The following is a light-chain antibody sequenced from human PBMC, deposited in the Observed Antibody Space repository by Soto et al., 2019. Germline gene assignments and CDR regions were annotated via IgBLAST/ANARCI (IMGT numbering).Light chain of an antibody. V-gene: IGKV3-15*01. CDR2: AAS. J-gene: IGKJ3*01. CDR3: QQYNNWLPFT. CDR1: QSVSGN. Sequence: EIVMTQSPATLSVSPGERATLSCRASQSVSGNLAWYQQKPGQAPRLLIYAASTRATGIPARFSGSGSGTDFTLTISSLQSEDFAVYYCQQYNNWLPFTFGPGTKVDIK.